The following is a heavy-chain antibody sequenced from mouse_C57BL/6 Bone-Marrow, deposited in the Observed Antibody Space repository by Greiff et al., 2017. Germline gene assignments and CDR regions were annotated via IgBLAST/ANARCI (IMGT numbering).Heavy chain of an antibody. CDR3: TRGENSYDDY. CDR1: GYTFTDYE. Sequence: VQLQQSGAELVRPGASVTLSCKASGYTFTDYEMHWVKQTPVHGLEWIGAIDPETGGTAYNQKFKGKAILTADKSSSTAYMELRSLTSEDSAVYYCTRGENSYDDYWGQGTTLTVSS. V-gene: IGHV1-15*01. J-gene: IGHJ2*01. CDR2: IDPETGGT. D-gene: IGHD2-12*01.